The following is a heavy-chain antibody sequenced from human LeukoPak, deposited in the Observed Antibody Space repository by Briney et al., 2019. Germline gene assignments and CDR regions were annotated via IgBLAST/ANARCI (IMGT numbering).Heavy chain of an antibody. CDR2: ISYDGSNK. D-gene: IGHD4-23*01. CDR1: GFTFNNYG. V-gene: IGHV3-30*18. CDR3: AKPPPYGGNEYYFDY. J-gene: IGHJ4*02. Sequence: GRSLRLSCAASGFTFNNYGMHWVRQAPGKGLEWVAVISYDGSNKYYADSVKGRFTISRDNSKNTLYLQMNSLRAEDTAVYYCAKPPPYGGNEYYFDYWGQGTLVTVSS.